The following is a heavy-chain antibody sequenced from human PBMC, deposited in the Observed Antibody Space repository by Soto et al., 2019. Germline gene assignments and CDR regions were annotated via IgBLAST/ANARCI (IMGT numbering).Heavy chain of an antibody. D-gene: IGHD2-15*01. CDR3: ARGDRFRCSGDRCFSDGLFLS. CDR2: INGSSSTM. CDR1: GFTFGIYS. Sequence: EVQLVESGGGLVQRGGSLRLSCAASGFTFGIYSMNWVRQAPGKGLEWISYINGSSSTMYYADSVKGRFIISRDNADNSLYLQKNNLRDADTAVYYCARGDRFRCSGDRCFSDGLFLSWGQGTLVTVSS. V-gene: IGHV3-48*02. J-gene: IGHJ5*02.